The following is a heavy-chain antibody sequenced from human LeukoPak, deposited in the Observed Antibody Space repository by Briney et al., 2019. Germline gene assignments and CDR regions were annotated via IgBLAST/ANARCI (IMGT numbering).Heavy chain of an antibody. D-gene: IGHD3-22*01. Sequence: GASVKVSCKASGGTFSTYSITWVRQAPGQGLEWMGRISPILGVNYYALKFQGRLTISADKSMITAYMDLTNVTSEDADVYYCAAVYDGAAGYFDLWGRGTLITVSS. CDR3: AAVYDGAAGYFDL. J-gene: IGHJ2*01. V-gene: IGHV1-69*02. CDR2: ISPILGVN. CDR1: GGTFSTYS.